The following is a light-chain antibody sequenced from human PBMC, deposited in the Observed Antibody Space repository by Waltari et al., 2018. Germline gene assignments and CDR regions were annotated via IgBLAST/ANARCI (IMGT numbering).Light chain of an antibody. V-gene: IGKV4-1*01. CDR3: QQSYSTPYT. CDR2: WAS. CDR1: QSVLYSSNNKNY. Sequence: DIVMSQSPDSLAVSLGERATINCKSSQSVLYSSNNKNYLAWYQQKPGQPPKLLMYWASIRESGVPDRFSGSGSETDFTLTISSLQAEDVAVYYCQQSYSTPYTFGQGTKLEIK. J-gene: IGKJ2*01.